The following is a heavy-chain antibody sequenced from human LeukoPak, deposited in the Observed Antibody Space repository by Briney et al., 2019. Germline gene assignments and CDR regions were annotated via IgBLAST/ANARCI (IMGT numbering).Heavy chain of an antibody. D-gene: IGHD1-14*01. V-gene: IGHV3-23*01. J-gene: IGHJ1*01. CDR1: GFTFRSYW. Sequence: GGSLRLSCAASGFTFRSYWIHWVRQAPGKGLEWVSAISGSGGSTYYADSVKGRFTISRDNSKNTLYLQMNSLRAEDTAVYYCANPNRIGPFQHWGQGTLVTVSS. CDR3: ANPNRIGPFQH. CDR2: ISGSGGST.